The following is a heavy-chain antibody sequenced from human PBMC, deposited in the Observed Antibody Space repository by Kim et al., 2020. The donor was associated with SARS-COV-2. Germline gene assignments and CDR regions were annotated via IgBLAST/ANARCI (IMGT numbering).Heavy chain of an antibody. Sequence: GGSLRLSCEASGFTFSNYNMNWVRQAPGKGLEWVSYISSSSTTKHYADSVKGRFSISRDNAKNSLYLQMNNLRDEDTAVYYCARDSSGYNYWGQGTLVTVSS. CDR2: ISSSSTTK. CDR1: GFTFSNYN. D-gene: IGHD3-22*01. V-gene: IGHV3-48*02. J-gene: IGHJ4*02. CDR3: ARDSSGYNY.